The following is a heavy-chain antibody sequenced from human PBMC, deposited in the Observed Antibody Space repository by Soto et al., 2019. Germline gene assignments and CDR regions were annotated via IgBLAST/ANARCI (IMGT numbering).Heavy chain of an antibody. D-gene: IGHD2-8*01. CDR1: GFTVTSYR. CDR3: ARGLDHRLNTLRY. J-gene: IGHJ4*02. V-gene: IGHV3-21*01. Sequence: EVQLVESGGGLVKPGGSLRLSCAASGFTVTSYRMNWVRQAPGKGLEWVSSISTSGGYIYFADSVKGRFTISKDIAKNSLDLQMNSLTAEDTAIYYCARGLDHRLNTLRYWGQGTLVTVSS. CDR2: ISTSGGYI.